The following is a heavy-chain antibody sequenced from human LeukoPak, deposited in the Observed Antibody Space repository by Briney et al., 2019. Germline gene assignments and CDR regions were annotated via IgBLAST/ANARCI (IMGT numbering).Heavy chain of an antibody. CDR2: INSDGSSA. V-gene: IGHV3-74*01. D-gene: IGHD1-26*01. CDR3: ARETPSGSGGAFDI. CDR1: GFTFSSYW. J-gene: IGHJ3*02. Sequence: GGSLRLSCAASGFTFSSYWMHWVRQAPGKGLVWVSRINSDGSSATYADSVKGRFTISRDNAKNTLSLQMNSLRAEDTAVYYCARETPSGSGGAFDIWGQGTMVTVSS.